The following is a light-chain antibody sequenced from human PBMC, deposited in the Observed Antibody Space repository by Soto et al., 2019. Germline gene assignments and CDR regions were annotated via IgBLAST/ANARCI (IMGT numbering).Light chain of an antibody. CDR1: QIISSW. V-gene: IGKV1-5*01. CDR3: QQYRT. J-gene: IGKJ1*01. Sequence: DIRITRSRSSLSASVLDIWTITCLASQIISSWLAWYEQKPGKAPKLLIYDASSLENGVPSRFSGSRSGTEFTLTISSLQPEDFATYYCQQYRTFGPGTKVDIK. CDR2: DAS.